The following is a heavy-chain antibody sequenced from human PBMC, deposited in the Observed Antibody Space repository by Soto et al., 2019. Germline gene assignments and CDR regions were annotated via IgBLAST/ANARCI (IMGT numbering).Heavy chain of an antibody. CDR1: GGSISSSGYY. V-gene: IGHV4-31*03. CDR2: IYYSGST. CDR3: ARDSTPDAFDI. Sequence: QVQLQESGPGLVKPSQTLSLTCSVSGGSISSSGYYWSWIRQHPGKGLEWIGNIYYSGSTNYNPSLKSRVTISVDTSKNQFSQKLSSLTAADTAVFFCARDSTPDAFDIWGQGTMVTVSS. J-gene: IGHJ3*02.